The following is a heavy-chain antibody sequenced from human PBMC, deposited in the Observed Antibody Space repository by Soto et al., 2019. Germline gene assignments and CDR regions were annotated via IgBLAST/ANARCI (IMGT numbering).Heavy chain of an antibody. D-gene: IGHD3-10*01. V-gene: IGHV3-21*01. Sequence: EVQLVESGGGLVKPGGSLRLSCAASGFTFSSYSMNWVRQAPGKGLEWVSSISSSSSYIYYADSVKGRFTISRDNAKNSLYLQMNSLRAEDTAVYYCARGGTMVRGVDFDYWGLGTLVTVSS. CDR2: ISSSSSYI. J-gene: IGHJ4*02. CDR1: GFTFSSYS. CDR3: ARGGTMVRGVDFDY.